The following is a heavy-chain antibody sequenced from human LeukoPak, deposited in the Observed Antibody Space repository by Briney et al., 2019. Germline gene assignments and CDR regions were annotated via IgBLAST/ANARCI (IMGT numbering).Heavy chain of an antibody. CDR2: IIPIFGTA. D-gene: IGHD2-2*01. J-gene: IGHJ5*02. V-gene: IGHV1-69*13. Sequence: GASVKVSCKASGGTFSSYAISWVRQAPGQGLEWMGGIIPIFGTANYAQKFQGRVTITADESTSTAYMELSSLRSEDTAVYYYARRVVPAADGTGWFDPWGQGTLVTVSS. CDR1: GGTFSSYA. CDR3: ARRVVPAADGTGWFDP.